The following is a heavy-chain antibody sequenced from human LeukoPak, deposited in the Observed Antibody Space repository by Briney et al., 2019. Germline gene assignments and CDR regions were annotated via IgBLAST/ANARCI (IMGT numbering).Heavy chain of an antibody. CDR3: ARDYVWGSYRPLDY. CDR1: GYTFTSYA. Sequence: ASVKVSCKASGYTFTSYAMNWVRQAPGQGLEWMGWINTNTGNPTYAQGFTGRIVFSLDTSVSTAYLQISSLKAEDTAVYYCARDYVWGSYRPLDYWGQGTLVTVSS. J-gene: IGHJ4*02. D-gene: IGHD3-16*02. V-gene: IGHV7-4-1*02. CDR2: INTNTGNP.